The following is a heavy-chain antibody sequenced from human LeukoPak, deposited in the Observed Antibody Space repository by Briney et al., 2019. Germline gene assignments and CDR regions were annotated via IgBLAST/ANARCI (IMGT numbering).Heavy chain of an antibody. J-gene: IGHJ4*02. CDR1: GFTFSSYA. Sequence: GGSLRLSCAASGFTFSSYAMNWVRQAPGKGLEWVSSISRGSDHIFYADSMKGRFTISRDNAKNSLYLQMNSLGAEDTAVYYCARPYDTRGYFPDYWDQGTLVTVSS. CDR2: ISRGSDHI. CDR3: ARPYDTRGYFPDY. D-gene: IGHD3-22*01. V-gene: IGHV3-21*01.